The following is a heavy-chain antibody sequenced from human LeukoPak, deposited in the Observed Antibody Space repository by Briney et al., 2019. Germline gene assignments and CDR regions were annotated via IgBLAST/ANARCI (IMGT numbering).Heavy chain of an antibody. CDR1: GYTFSSYA. CDR2: ISGSGGST. J-gene: IGHJ4*02. V-gene: IGHV3-23*01. D-gene: IGHD2-8*01. CDR3: AKTRGYCTNGVCYEDY. Sequence: PGGSLRLSCAASGYTFSSYAMSWVRQAPGKGLEWVSSISGSGGSTYYADSVKGRFTISRDNSKNTLYLQMTSLRAEDTALYYCAKTRGYCTNGVCYEDYWGQGTLVTVSS.